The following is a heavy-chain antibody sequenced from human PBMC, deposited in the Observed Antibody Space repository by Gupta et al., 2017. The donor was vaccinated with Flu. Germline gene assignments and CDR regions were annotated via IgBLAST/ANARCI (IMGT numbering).Heavy chain of an antibody. V-gene: IGHV3-49*04. CDR3: TRDAVYYYYYYGMDV. J-gene: IGHJ6*02. Sequence: EVQLVESGVGLVQPGRSLRLSCTASGLTFGDDSMSWVRQAPGKGLEWVGFSRSKAYGGTTEYDASVKGRFTISRDDSKSIAYLQMNSLKTEDTAVYYCTRDAVYYYYYYGMDVWGQGTTVTVSS. CDR1: GLTFGDDS. CDR2: SRSKAYGGTT. D-gene: IGHD3-16*01.